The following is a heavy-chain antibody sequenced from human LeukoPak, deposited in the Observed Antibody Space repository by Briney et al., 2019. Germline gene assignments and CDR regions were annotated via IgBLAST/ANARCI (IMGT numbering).Heavy chain of an antibody. CDR2: IDPSGSST. D-gene: IGHD2-21*01. CDR1: VYTFTRYY. J-gene: IGHJ4*02. V-gene: IGHV1-46*01. CDR3: AGMVSGGRLLGSLEY. Sequence: GASVTVSLKGSVYTFTRYYMHWVRPAPRQGPEWVGVIDPSGSSTSYAQKCQCRVTMTRDTSTRTVYMERSSLISEDRAVHCCAGMVSGGRLLGSLEYWGQRTL.